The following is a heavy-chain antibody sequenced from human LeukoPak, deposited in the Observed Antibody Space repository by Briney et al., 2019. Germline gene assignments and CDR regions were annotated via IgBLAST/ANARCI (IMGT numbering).Heavy chain of an antibody. V-gene: IGHV3-7*01. CDR2: INPDGNKK. D-gene: IGHD5-18*01. CDR1: GLTFSSSW. J-gene: IGHJ4*02. Sequence: GGSLRLSCAVSGLTFSSSWMDWVRQAPGKGLEWVASINPDGNKKYSADSVKGRFTISRDNAENSQYLQMNSLRVEDTAFYYCARDLAYSRLDYWGQGMLVTVSS. CDR3: ARDLAYSRLDY.